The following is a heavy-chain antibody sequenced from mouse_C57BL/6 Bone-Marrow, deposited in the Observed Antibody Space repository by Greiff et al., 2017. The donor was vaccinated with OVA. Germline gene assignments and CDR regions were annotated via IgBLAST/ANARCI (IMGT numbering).Heavy chain of an antibody. J-gene: IGHJ1*03. CDR2: ISDGGSYT. Sequence: EVQVVESGGGLVKPGGSLKLSCAASGFTFSSYAMSWVRQTPEKRLEWVATISDGGSYTYYPDNVKGRFTISRDNAKNNLYLQMSHLKSEDTAMYYCARDPYWYFDVWGTGTTVTVSS. CDR3: ARDPYWYFDV. CDR1: GFTFSSYA. V-gene: IGHV5-4*01.